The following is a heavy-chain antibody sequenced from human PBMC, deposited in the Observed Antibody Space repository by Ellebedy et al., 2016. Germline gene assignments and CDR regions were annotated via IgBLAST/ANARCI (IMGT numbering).Heavy chain of an antibody. J-gene: IGHJ4*02. CDR1: GGSFSGYY. Sequence: GSLRLSCAVYGGSFSGYYWSWIRQPPGKGLEWIGEINHSGSTNYNPSLKSRVTISVDTSKNQFSLKLSSVTAADTAVYYCARGTGIAAGPYWGQGTLVTVSS. CDR2: INHSGST. V-gene: IGHV4-34*01. D-gene: IGHD6-13*01. CDR3: ARGTGIAAGPY.